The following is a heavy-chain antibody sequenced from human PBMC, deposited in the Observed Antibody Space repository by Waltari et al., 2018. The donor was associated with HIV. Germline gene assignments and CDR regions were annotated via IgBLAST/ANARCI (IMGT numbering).Heavy chain of an antibody. V-gene: IGHV1-8*01. CDR1: GYTFPSYD. CDR3: ARCPLDLDAFDI. J-gene: IGHJ3*02. CDR2: MNPNSGNT. Sequence: QVQLVQSGAEVKKPGASVKVSCKASGYTFPSYDIHWVRQATGQGLEWMGWMNPNSGNTGYAQKFQGRVTMTRNTSISTAYMELSSLRSEDTAVYYCARCPLDLDAFDIWGQGTMVTVSS.